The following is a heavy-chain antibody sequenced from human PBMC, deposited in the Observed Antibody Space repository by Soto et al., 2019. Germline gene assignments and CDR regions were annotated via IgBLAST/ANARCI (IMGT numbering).Heavy chain of an antibody. D-gene: IGHD1-26*01. CDR1: GFTFDDYA. V-gene: IGHV3-9*01. CDR3: AKDIELPGPSDGMDV. CDR2: ISWNGGNI. Sequence: HPGGSLRLSCAASGFTFDDYAMHWVRLTPGKGLEWVSGISWNGGNIGYADSVKGRFTISRDNAKNSLYLQMNNLRPEDTALYHCAKDIELPGPSDGMDVWGPGTTVTVSS. J-gene: IGHJ6*02.